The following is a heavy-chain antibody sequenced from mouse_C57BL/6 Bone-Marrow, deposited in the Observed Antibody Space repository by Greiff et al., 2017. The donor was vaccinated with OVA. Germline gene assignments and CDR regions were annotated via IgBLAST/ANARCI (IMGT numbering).Heavy chain of an antibody. CDR1: GYTFTDYY. CDR2: INPYNGGT. Sequence: EVKLQESGPVLVKPGASVKMSCKASGYTFTDYYMNWVKQSHGKSLEWIGVINPYNGGTSYNQKFKGKATLTVDKSSSTAYMELNSLTSEDSAVYYCARNPSLSYGNYVDYWGQGTTLTVSS. J-gene: IGHJ2*01. CDR3: ARNPSLSYGNYVDY. V-gene: IGHV1-19*01. D-gene: IGHD2-10*02.